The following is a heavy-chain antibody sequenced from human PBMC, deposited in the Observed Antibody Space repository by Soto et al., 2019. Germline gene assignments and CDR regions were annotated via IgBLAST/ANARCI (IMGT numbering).Heavy chain of an antibody. Sequence: GVLRLSCTVSGFAFNNYGINWVRQAPGKGLEWVSSISKSDYTYYSDSVKGRFAISRDNAKSSVSLQMNTLRVEDTAVYYCAREDSIIIPAGSDFRGQGTLVTVSS. J-gene: IGHJ4*02. CDR1: GFAFNNYG. V-gene: IGHV3-21*01. D-gene: IGHD2-2*01. CDR2: ISKSDYT. CDR3: AREDSIIIPAGSDF.